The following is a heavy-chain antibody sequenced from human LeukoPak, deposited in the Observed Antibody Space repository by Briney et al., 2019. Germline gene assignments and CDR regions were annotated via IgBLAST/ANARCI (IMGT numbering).Heavy chain of an antibody. V-gene: IGHV4-39*01. CDR1: GGSISSSSYY. J-gene: IGHJ4*02. CDR2: IYYSGST. CDR3: ARGPSYNWKPRGFDY. D-gene: IGHD1-20*01. Sequence: PSETLSLTCTVSGGSISSSSYYWGWIRQPPGKGLEWIGSIYYSGSTYYNPSLKSRVTISVDTSKNQFSLKLSSVTAADTAVYCCARGPSYNWKPRGFDYWGQGTLVTVSS.